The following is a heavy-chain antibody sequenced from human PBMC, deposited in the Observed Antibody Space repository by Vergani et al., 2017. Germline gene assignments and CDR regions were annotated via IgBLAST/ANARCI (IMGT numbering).Heavy chain of an antibody. J-gene: IGHJ4*02. Sequence: QVTLRESGPVLVKPTETLTLTCTVSGFSLRDARVGVTWIRQPPGKALEWLALIFSTDEKSYNPSLRSRLTISKDTSKSQVVLGMTNIDPADTATYYCATIGYRRWGYYFDYWGQGILVTVSS. CDR1: GFSLRDARVG. CDR3: ATIGYRRWGYYFDY. V-gene: IGHV2-26*01. D-gene: IGHD2-2*02. CDR2: IFSTDEK.